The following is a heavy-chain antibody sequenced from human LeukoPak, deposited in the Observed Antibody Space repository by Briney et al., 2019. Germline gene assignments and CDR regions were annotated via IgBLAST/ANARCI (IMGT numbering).Heavy chain of an antibody. V-gene: IGHV4-39*07. D-gene: IGHD3-22*01. CDR2: IYYSGST. CDR3: AREAGRVMYYYDSSGYYWFDP. CDR1: GGSISSSSYY. J-gene: IGHJ5*02. Sequence: MTSETLSLTCTVSGGSISSSSYYWGWIRQPPGRGLEWIGSIYYSGSTYYNTSLKSRVTISVDTSKNQFSLKLSSVTAADTAVYYCAREAGRVMYYYDSSGYYWFDPWGQGTLVTVSS.